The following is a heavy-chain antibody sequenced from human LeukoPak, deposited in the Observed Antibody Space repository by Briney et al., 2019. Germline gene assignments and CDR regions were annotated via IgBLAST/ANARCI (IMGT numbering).Heavy chain of an antibody. D-gene: IGHD1-26*01. Sequence: GGPLRPSCPASGSPFSSYGMHWVRKAPGKGLEWVEVISYDGSNKYYADSVKGRFTISRDNSKNTLYLQMNSLRAEDTAVYYCAKDSGSYLYYFDYWGQGTLVTVSS. V-gene: IGHV3-30*18. CDR2: ISYDGSNK. CDR3: AKDSGSYLYYFDY. CDR1: GSPFSSYG. J-gene: IGHJ4*02.